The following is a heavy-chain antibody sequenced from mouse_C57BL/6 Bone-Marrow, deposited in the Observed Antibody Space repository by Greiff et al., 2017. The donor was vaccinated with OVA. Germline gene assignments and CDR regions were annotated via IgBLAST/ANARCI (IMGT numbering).Heavy chain of an antibody. J-gene: IGHJ2*01. Sequence: VQLQQSGAELARPGASAKLSCKASGYTFTSYGISWVKQRTGQGLEWIGEIYPRSGNTYYNEKFKGKATLTADKSSSTAYMELRSLTSEDSAVYFCARQTTVVATEDFDYWGQGTTLTVSS. CDR3: ARQTTVVATEDFDY. D-gene: IGHD1-1*01. CDR1: GYTFTSYG. V-gene: IGHV1-81*01. CDR2: IYPRSGNT.